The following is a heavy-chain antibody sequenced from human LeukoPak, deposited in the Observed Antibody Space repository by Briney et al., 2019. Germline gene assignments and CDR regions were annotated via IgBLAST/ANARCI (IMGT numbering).Heavy chain of an antibody. Sequence: PGGSLRLSCAASGFTFSSYWMSWDRQAPGKGLEWVANIKQDGSEKYYVDSVKGRFTVSRDNAKKLLFLQMNSLRVEDTAVYHCARQAAYYYGSGSYYRWFDPWGQGTLVTVSS. CDR1: GFTFSSYW. V-gene: IGHV3-7*01. CDR3: ARQAAYYYGSGSYYRWFDP. CDR2: IKQDGSEK. D-gene: IGHD3-10*01. J-gene: IGHJ5*02.